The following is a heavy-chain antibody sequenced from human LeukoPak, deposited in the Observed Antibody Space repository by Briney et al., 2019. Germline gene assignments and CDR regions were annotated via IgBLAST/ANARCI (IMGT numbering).Heavy chain of an antibody. V-gene: IGHV3-11*04. D-gene: IGHD6-13*01. Sequence: GGSLRLSCAASGFTFSDYYMSWIRQALGKGLEWVSYISSSGSTIYYADSVKGRFTISRDNAKNSLYLQMNSLRAEDTAVYYCARSAPDSSSWYVRNWFDPWGQGTLVTVSS. CDR2: ISSSGSTI. CDR1: GFTFSDYY. J-gene: IGHJ5*02. CDR3: ARSAPDSSSWYVRNWFDP.